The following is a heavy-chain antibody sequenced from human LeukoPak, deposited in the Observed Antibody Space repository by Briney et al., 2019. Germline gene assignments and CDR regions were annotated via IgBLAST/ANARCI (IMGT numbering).Heavy chain of an antibody. J-gene: IGHJ6*02. V-gene: IGHV3-30-3*01. CDR2: ISYDGSNK. Sequence: GGSLRLSCAASGFTFSSYAMHWVRQAPGKGLEWVAFISYDGSNKYYADSVKGRFTISRDNSKNTLYLQMNSLRAEDTAVYYCARVQSAYYYYYGMDVWGQGTTVTVSS. CDR1: GFTFSSYA. CDR3: ARVQSAYYYYYGMDV.